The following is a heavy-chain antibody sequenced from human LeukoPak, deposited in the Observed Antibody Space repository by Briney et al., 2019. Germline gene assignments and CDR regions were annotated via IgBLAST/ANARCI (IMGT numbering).Heavy chain of an antibody. D-gene: IGHD1-26*01. V-gene: IGHV4-38-2*02. CDR2: IYHSGST. CDR1: GYSINSGYY. CDR3: ARDGHSGSPPSGWFDP. Sequence: SETLSLTCTVSGYSINSGYYWGWIRQPPGKGLEWIGSIYHSGSTYYNPSLESRVTISVDTSKNQFSLKLRSVTAADTAVYYCARDGHSGSPPSGWFDPWGQGTLVTVSS. J-gene: IGHJ5*02.